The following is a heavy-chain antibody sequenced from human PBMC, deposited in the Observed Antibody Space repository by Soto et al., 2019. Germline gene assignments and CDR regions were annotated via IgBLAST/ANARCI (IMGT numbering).Heavy chain of an antibody. J-gene: IGHJ6*02. CDR2: IYTDGSRT. CDR1: GFTFRSYW. Sequence: EVQLVESGGGLVQPGGSLRLSCAASGFTFRSYWMHWVRQAPGKGLVWVSRIYTDGSRTNYADSVKGRFTISRDNAKNTLYLQINSLRAEDTAVYYCARGLMHLYGMDVWGQGTTVTVSS. D-gene: IGHD3-16*01. CDR3: ARGLMHLYGMDV. V-gene: IGHV3-74*01.